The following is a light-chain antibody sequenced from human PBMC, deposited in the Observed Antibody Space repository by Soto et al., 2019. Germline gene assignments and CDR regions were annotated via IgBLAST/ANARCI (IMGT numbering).Light chain of an antibody. J-gene: IGKJ3*01. CDR3: QQFGSSPGFT. CDR2: GAS. CDR1: QSINSRY. V-gene: IGKV3-20*01. Sequence: EIVLTQSPGTLSLSPGESATLSCRASQSINSRYLAWYQQKPGQAPRLLIYGASSRATGIPDRFSGSGSGTDFTFTISRLEPEDFAVYYCQQFGSSPGFTFGPGTKGDIK.